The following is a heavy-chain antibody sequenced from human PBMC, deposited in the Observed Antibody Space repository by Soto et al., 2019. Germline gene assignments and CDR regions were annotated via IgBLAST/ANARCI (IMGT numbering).Heavy chain of an antibody. Sequence: GGSLRLSCAASGFTFSSYGMHWVRQAPGKGLEWVALIWYDGSNKYYADSVKGRFTISRDSSKNTLYLQMNSLRAEDTAVYYCARGDGSSYYYYYAMDVWGQGTTVTSP. CDR2: IWYDGSNK. D-gene: IGHD6-6*01. J-gene: IGHJ6*02. V-gene: IGHV3-33*01. CDR1: GFTFSSYG. CDR3: ARGDGSSYYYYYAMDV.